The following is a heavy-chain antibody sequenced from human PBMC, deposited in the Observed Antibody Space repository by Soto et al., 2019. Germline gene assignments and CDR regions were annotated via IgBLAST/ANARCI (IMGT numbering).Heavy chain of an antibody. J-gene: IGHJ6*02. CDR3: ATGGVHMDV. V-gene: IGHV4-59*01. Sequence: SETLSLTCTVSGGSITSYYWSWIRQPPGKGLQWIGYIYYSGITNYNPSLKSRVTISVDTSKSQFSLKLSSVTAADTAVYYCATGGVHMDVWGQGTTVT. CDR2: IYYSGIT. CDR1: GGSITSYY. D-gene: IGHD1-1*01.